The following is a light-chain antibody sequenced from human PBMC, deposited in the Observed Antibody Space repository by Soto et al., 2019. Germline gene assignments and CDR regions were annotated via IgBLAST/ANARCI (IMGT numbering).Light chain of an antibody. J-gene: IGKJ1*01. CDR3: QQYQSYSH. CDR2: KAS. CDR1: QSMSSW. Sequence: DIQMTQFPSTLFASVGDKVTITCRASQSMSSWLAWYQQKPGKAPKLLIYKASILESGVPSRFSGSGSGTEFTLTISSLQPDDFATYYCQQYQSYSHFGQGTKVDIK. V-gene: IGKV1-5*03.